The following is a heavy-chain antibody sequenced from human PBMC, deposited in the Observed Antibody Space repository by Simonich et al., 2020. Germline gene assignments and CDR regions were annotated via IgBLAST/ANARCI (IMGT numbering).Heavy chain of an antibody. V-gene: IGHV1-69*17. D-gene: IGHD3-10*01. CDR3: ARTNTMRELDTMVRGVDYFDY. CDR1: GGTFSSSA. CDR2: YSPCIGIA. Sequence: QVQLVQSGAEVKKPGSSVKVSCKASGGTFSSSAISWVRQAPGQGLEWMEGYSPCIGIANIAQKFQGRVTITADKSTSTAYRELSSLRSEDTAVYYCARTNTMRELDTMVRGVDYFDYWGQGTLVTVSS. J-gene: IGHJ4*02.